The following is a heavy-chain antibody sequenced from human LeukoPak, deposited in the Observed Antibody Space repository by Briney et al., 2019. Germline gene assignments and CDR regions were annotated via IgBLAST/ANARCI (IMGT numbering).Heavy chain of an antibody. D-gene: IGHD3-10*01. Sequence: PGGSLRLSCAASGFTLSSYWMHWVRQVPGKGLVWVSRINFDGSSTNYADSVKGRFTISRDNAKNTLYLQMNNLRAEDTAVYYCALTPDYYGSGSFDYWGQGTLVTVSS. CDR2: INFDGSST. J-gene: IGHJ4*02. CDR3: ALTPDYYGSGSFDY. V-gene: IGHV3-74*01. CDR1: GFTLSSYW.